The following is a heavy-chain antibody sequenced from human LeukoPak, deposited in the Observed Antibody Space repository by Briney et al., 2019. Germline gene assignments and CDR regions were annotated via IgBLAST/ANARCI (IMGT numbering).Heavy chain of an antibody. Sequence: PGGSLRLSCAASGFTFNTYSLNWVRQAPGKGLEWVSVIYSGGSTYYADSVKGRFTISRDNSKNTLYLQMNSLRAEGTAVYYCAKDSTWFDPWGQGTLVTVSS. J-gene: IGHJ5*02. CDR2: IYSGGST. V-gene: IGHV3-23*03. CDR1: GFTFNTYS. CDR3: AKDSTWFDP.